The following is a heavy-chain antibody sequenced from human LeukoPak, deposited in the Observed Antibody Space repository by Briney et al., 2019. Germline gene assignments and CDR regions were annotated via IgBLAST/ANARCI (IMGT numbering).Heavy chain of an antibody. CDR2: IYTSGST. D-gene: IGHD6-19*01. V-gene: IGHV4-61*02. CDR1: GGSISSGSYY. J-gene: IGHJ4*02. Sequence: SQTLSLTCAVSGGSISSGSYYWSWIRQPAGKELEWIGRIYTSGSTNYNPSLKSRVTISVDTSKNQFSLKLSSVTAADTAVYYCARVPIAVAARGYWGQGTLVTVSS. CDR3: ARVPIAVAARGY.